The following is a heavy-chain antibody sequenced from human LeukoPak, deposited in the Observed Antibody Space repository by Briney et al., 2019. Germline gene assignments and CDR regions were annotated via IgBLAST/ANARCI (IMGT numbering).Heavy chain of an antibody. J-gene: IGHJ4*02. CDR2: IYHSGST. Sequence: SETLSLTXAVSGYSISSGYYWGWIRQPPGKGLEWIGSIYHSGSTYYNPSLKSRVTISVDTSKDQFSLKLSSVTAADTAVYYCAREDGSSWGQGTLVTVSS. V-gene: IGHV4-38-2*02. CDR3: AREDGSS. CDR1: GYSISSGYY. D-gene: IGHD1-26*01.